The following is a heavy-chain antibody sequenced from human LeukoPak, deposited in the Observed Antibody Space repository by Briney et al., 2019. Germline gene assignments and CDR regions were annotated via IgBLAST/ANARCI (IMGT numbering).Heavy chain of an antibody. CDR2: ISWNSGSI. Sequence: GGSLRLSCAASGFTFDDYAMHWVRQAPGKGLEWVSGISWNSGSIGYADSVKGRFTISRDNAKNSLYLQMNSLRAEDTAVYYCARGLTHPSSGWFYYYYMDVWGKGTTVTISS. CDR1: GFTFDDYA. CDR3: ARGLTHPSSGWFYYYYMDV. V-gene: IGHV3-9*01. J-gene: IGHJ6*03. D-gene: IGHD6-19*01.